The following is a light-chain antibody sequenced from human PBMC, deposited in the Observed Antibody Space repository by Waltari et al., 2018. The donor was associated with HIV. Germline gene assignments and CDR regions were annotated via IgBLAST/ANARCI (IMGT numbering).Light chain of an antibody. Sequence: QSVLTQPPSASGSPGQSVTISCTGTSSDVGGYNYVCWYQLRPGKAPNLIIYEVYKRPSGVTARFAGYKAGNTASLTVSGRQAEDEADYYCSSYAGSKTLGVFGGGTRLTVL. CDR1: SSDVGGYNY. CDR2: EVY. CDR3: SSYAGSKTLGV. V-gene: IGLV2-8*01. J-gene: IGLJ3*02.